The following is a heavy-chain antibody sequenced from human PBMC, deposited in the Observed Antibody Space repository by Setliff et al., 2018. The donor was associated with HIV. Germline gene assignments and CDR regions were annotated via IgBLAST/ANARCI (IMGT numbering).Heavy chain of an antibody. CDR1: GYTLTELS. CDR2: FDPEDGET. J-gene: IGHJ6*04. V-gene: IGHV1-24*01. D-gene: IGHD3-10*01. CDR3: ASGKGVRGVIITGGLDV. Sequence: ASVKVSCKISGYTLTELSIHWVRQAPGKGLEWMANFDPEDGETFYAQKFQGRLTMTEDTSTDTAYMELSSLRSDDTAMYYCASGKGVRGVIITGGLDVWGTGTTVTVSS.